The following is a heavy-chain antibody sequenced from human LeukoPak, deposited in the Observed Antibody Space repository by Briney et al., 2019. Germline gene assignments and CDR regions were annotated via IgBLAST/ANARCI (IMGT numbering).Heavy chain of an antibody. CDR3: ARASITMARGELVFYFDY. CDR1: GFTFSSYS. V-gene: IGHV3-48*04. J-gene: IGHJ4*02. D-gene: IGHD3-10*01. CDR2: ISSSGSTR. Sequence: GGSLRLSCAASGFTFSSYSVNWVRQAPGKGLEWVSYISSSGSTRYYADSVKGRLTISRDNAKNSLYLQINSLRAEDTAVYYCARASITMARGELVFYFDYWGQGTLVTVSS.